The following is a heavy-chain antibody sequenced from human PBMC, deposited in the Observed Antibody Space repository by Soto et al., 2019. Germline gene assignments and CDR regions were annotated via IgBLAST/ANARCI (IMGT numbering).Heavy chain of an antibody. Sequence: EVQVAESGGGSVQPGRSLRLSCEASGFTFDEYAMHWVRQAPGKGLEWVSSINWNSGNIGYADSVRGRFTISRDNAKNSLYLQMNSRRPEDTAFYYCAKGTKYCSSGVCSVFDYWGQGTLVTVSS. CDR2: INWNSGNI. V-gene: IGHV3-9*01. D-gene: IGHD2-8*01. CDR1: GFTFDEYA. J-gene: IGHJ4*02. CDR3: AKGTKYCSSGVCSVFDY.